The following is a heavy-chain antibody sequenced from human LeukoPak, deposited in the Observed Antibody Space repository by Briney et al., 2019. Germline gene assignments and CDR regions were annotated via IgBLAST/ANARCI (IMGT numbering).Heavy chain of an antibody. CDR1: GYTFTSYA. CDR3: ARGAEYQLLYYYYYGMDV. J-gene: IGHJ6*02. D-gene: IGHD2-2*01. V-gene: IGHV7-4-1*02. Sequence: ASVKVSCKASGYTFTSYAMNWVRQAPGQGLEWMGWINTNTRNPTYAQGFTGRFVFSLDTSVSTAYLQISSLKAEDTAVYYCARGAEYQLLYYYYYGMDVWGQGTTVTVSS. CDR2: INTNTRNP.